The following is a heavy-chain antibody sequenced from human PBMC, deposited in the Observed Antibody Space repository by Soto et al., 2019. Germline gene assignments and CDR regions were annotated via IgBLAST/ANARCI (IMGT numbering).Heavy chain of an antibody. CDR2: ISSSSSTI. V-gene: IGHV3-48*02. D-gene: IGHD6-13*01. J-gene: IGHJ6*02. CDR1: GFTFSSYS. Sequence: GGSLRLSCAASGFTFSSYSMNWVRQAPGKGLEWVSYISSSSSTIYYADSVKGRFTISRDNAKNSLYLQMNSLRDEDTAVYYCASAPHSSSWYPDYYYYGMDVWGQGTTVTVSS. CDR3: ASAPHSSSWYPDYYYYGMDV.